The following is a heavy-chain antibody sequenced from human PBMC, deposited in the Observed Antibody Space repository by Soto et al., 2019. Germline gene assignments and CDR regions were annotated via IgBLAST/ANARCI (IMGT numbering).Heavy chain of an antibody. J-gene: IGHJ4*02. Sequence: PGGSLRLSCAASGFTFSSYSMNWVRQAPGKGLEWVSSISSSSSYIYYADSVKGRFTISRDNAKNSLYLQMNSLRAEDTAVYYCAREGRAVAGEFDYWGQGTLVTVSS. CDR3: AREGRAVAGEFDY. CDR1: GFTFSSYS. V-gene: IGHV3-21*01. CDR2: ISSSSSYI. D-gene: IGHD6-19*01.